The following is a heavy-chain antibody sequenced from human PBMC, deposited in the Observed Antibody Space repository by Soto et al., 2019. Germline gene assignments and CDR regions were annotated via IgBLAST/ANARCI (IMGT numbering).Heavy chain of an antibody. CDR1: GGSVSSGSYY. V-gene: IGHV4-61*01. D-gene: IGHD5-12*01. CDR2: IYYSGST. J-gene: IGHJ3*02. Sequence: SETLSLTCTVSGGSVSSGSYYWSWIRQPPGKGLEWIGYIYYSGSTNYNPSLKSRVTISVDTSKNQFSLKLSSVTAADTAVYYCARADSGYDSHGAFDIWGQGTMVTVSS. CDR3: ARADSGYDSHGAFDI.